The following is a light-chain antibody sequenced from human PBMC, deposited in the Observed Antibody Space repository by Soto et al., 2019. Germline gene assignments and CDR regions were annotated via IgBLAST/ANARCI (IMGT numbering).Light chain of an antibody. V-gene: IGKV1-39*01. CDR1: XSXSSY. Sequence: VTXTXXXXXSXSSYLNWYQQKPGKAPQLLIYAASSLQSGVPSRFSGSGSGTYVTLTISSLPPEDFATYYCQQSYSTPGPLTFGGGTKVEIK. J-gene: IGKJ4*01. CDR3: QQSYSTPGPLT. CDR2: AAS.